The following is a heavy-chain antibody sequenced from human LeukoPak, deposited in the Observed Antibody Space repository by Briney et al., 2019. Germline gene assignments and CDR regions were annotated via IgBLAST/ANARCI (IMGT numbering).Heavy chain of an antibody. J-gene: IGHJ6*02. CDR1: GGAISSGGYY. D-gene: IGHD3-22*01. CDR3: ARDVVINYYYGMDV. V-gene: IGHV4-31*03. Sequence: PSETLSLTCTVSGGAISSGGYYWSWIRQHPGKGLEWIGYIYYSGSTYYNPSLKSRVTISVDTSKNQFSLKLSSVTAADTAVYYCARDVVINYYYGMDVWGQGTTVTVSS. CDR2: IYYSGST.